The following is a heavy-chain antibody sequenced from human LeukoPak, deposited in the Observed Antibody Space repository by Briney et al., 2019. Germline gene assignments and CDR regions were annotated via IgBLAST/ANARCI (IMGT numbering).Heavy chain of an antibody. Sequence: GGSLRLSCTASGFTFSTYWMSWVRQAPGKGLEWVSSISSSSSYIYYADSVKGRFTISRDNAKNSLYLQMNSLRAEDTAVYYCARDFEQQLPRNAFDIWGQGTMVTVSS. D-gene: IGHD6-13*01. CDR2: ISSSSSYI. CDR1: GFTFSTYW. V-gene: IGHV3-21*01. J-gene: IGHJ3*02. CDR3: ARDFEQQLPRNAFDI.